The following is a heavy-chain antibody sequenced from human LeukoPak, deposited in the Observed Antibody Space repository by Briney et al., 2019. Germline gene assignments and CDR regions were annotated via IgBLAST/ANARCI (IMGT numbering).Heavy chain of an antibody. D-gene: IGHD2-2*01. V-gene: IGHV4-59*01. CDR3: SRVVVHGHSDY. Sequence: SETLSLTCTVSGGSINSYYWSWIRQPPGKGLDWIGYIYYTGSTKYNPSLNSRVTISVDTSKNQFSLELRSVTAADTAVYYCSRVVVHGHSDYWGQGTLVTVSS. CDR1: GGSINSYY. J-gene: IGHJ4*02. CDR2: IYYTGST.